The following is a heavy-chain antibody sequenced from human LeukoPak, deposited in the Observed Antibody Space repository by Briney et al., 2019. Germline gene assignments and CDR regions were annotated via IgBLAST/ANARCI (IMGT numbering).Heavy chain of an antibody. V-gene: IGHV3-74*01. CDR2: IKSDGST. Sequence: PGGSLRLSCAASGFTFSSYSMNWVRQAPGKGLVWVSRIKSDGSTRYADSVKGRFTISRDNAKNTVSLQMTSLRAEDTGVYYCARAPSEIGGYYPEYFRHWGQGTLVIVSS. CDR3: ARAPSEIGGYYPEYFRH. D-gene: IGHD3-22*01. J-gene: IGHJ1*01. CDR1: GFTFSSYS.